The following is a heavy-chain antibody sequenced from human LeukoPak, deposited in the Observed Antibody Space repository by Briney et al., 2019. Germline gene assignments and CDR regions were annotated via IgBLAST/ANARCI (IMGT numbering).Heavy chain of an antibody. V-gene: IGHV4-59*01. CDR1: GGSISSYY. J-gene: IGHJ6*03. CDR2: IYYSGST. Sequence: KPSETLSLTCTVSGGSISSYYWSWIRQPPGKGLEWIGYIYYSGSTNYNPSLKSRVTISVDTSKNQFSLKLSSVTAAGTAVYYCARGGLSPLQKFYYYYMDVWGKGTTVTVSS. D-gene: IGHD4-11*01. CDR3: ARGGLSPLQKFYYYYMDV.